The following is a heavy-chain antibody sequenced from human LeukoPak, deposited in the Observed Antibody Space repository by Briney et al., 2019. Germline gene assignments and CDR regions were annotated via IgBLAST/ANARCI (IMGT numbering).Heavy chain of an antibody. Sequence: GGSLRLSCAASGFTFDEYAMHWVRQAPGKGLEWVSLVSGDGGRYYADSVRGRFTISRDNSKNSLYLQMDSLRTEDTAFYYCAKDSGTSRDGYNPFDHWGRNPGHRLL. D-gene: IGHD5-24*01. CDR3: AKDSGTSRDGYNPFDH. CDR2: VSGDGGR. V-gene: IGHV3-43*02. J-gene: IGHJ4*01. CDR1: GFTFDEYA.